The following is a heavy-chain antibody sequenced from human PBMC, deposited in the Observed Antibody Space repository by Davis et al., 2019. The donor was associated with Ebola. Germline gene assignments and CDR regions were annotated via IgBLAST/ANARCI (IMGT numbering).Heavy chain of an antibody. Sequence: AASVKVSCKASGDTFSSYGISWVRQAPGQGLEWMGRIIPIFGTAKYARKFQGRVTIIADESTRTAYMELRSLRSDDTAVYYCARDHRIVAHGTPFDYWGQGTLVTVSS. D-gene: IGHD6-13*01. CDR2: IIPIFGTA. CDR3: ARDHRIVAHGTPFDY. J-gene: IGHJ4*02. V-gene: IGHV1-69*13. CDR1: GDTFSSYG.